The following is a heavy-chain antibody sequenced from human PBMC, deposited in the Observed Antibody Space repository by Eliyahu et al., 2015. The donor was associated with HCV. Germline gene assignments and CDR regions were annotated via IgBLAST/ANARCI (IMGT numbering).Heavy chain of an antibody. D-gene: IGHD6-19*01. Sequence: QVQLQESGPGLVKPSETLSLTCTVSGGSITTYYWSWIRQPPGKGLEWIGYXHYSXSTNYNPSLKSRVTISVDTSKNQFSLNLTSVTAADTAMYYCASGGGGIAVTGTGGWFDPWGQGTLVTVSS. V-gene: IGHV4-59*01. CDR2: XHYSXST. CDR3: ASGGGGIAVTGTGGWFDP. J-gene: IGHJ5*02. CDR1: GGSITTYY.